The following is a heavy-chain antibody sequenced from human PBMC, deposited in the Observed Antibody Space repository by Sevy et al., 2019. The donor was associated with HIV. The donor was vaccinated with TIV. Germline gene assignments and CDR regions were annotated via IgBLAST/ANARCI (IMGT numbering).Heavy chain of an antibody. Sequence: GGSLRLSCAASGFTFSRNAMSWVRQAPGKGLEWASGITGSGGSTYYADSVKGRFTISRDNSKNTLYLQMNSLRVEDTAVYYCARGTRSGWSDPWGQGILVTVSS. CDR2: ITGSGGST. CDR3: ARGTRSGWSDP. V-gene: IGHV3-23*01. CDR1: GFTFSRNA. D-gene: IGHD3-22*01. J-gene: IGHJ5*02.